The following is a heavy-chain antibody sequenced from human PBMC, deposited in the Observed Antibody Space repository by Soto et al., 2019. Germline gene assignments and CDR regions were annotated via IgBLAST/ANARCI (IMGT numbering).Heavy chain of an antibody. D-gene: IGHD5-12*01. CDR1: GYTFTSYG. V-gene: IGHV1-18*01. CDR2: ISANNGNT. CDR3: ARVQSGYDFAY. Sequence: ASVKVSCKASGYTFTSYGINWVRQAPGQGLEWMGWISANNGNTHYAQKLQGRVTMTTDTSTSTAYMELRRLRSDDTAVYYCARVQSGYDFAYWGQGTLVTVSS. J-gene: IGHJ4*02.